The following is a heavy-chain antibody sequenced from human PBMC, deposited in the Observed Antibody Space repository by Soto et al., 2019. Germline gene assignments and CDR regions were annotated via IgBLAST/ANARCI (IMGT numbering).Heavy chain of an antibody. D-gene: IGHD3-10*01. J-gene: IGHJ5*02. CDR2: ISYDGSNK. CDR1: GFTFSSYG. V-gene: IGHV3-30*03. CDR3: AAIAPNYYGSGSHNWFDP. Sequence: QVPLVESGGGVVQPGRSLRLSCAASGFTFSSYGMHWVRQAPGKGLEWVAVISYDGSNKYYADSVKGRFTISRDNSKNTLYLQMNSLRAEDTAVYYCAAIAPNYYGSGSHNWFDPWGQGTLVTVSS.